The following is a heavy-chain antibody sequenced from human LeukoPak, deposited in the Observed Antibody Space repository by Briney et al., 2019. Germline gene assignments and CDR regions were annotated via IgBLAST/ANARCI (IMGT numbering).Heavy chain of an antibody. V-gene: IGHV3-21*01. J-gene: IGHJ4*02. CDR3: ARDGYYYGSGPKRDTYYFDY. Sequence: GGSLRLSCAASGFTFSSYSMNWVRQAPGKGLEWVSAISSSRSYIYYADSVKGRFTISRDNAKNSLYLQMNSLRAEDTAVYYCARDGYYYGSGPKRDTYYFDYWGQGTLVTVSS. CDR2: ISSSRSYI. D-gene: IGHD3-10*01. CDR1: GFTFSSYS.